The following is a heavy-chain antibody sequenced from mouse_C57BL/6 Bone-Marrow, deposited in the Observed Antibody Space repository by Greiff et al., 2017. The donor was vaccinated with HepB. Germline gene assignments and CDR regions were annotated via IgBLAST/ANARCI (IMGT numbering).Heavy chain of an antibody. J-gene: IGHJ4*01. CDR1: GYTFTDYE. V-gene: IGHV1-15*01. CDR2: IDPETGGT. D-gene: IGHD2-10*01. CDR3: TKILLPYAMDY. Sequence: QVQLQQSGAELVRPGASVTLSCKASGYTFTDYEMHWVKQTPVHGLEWIGAIDPETGGTAYNQKFKGKAILTADKSSSTAYMELRSLTSEDSAVYYCTKILLPYAMDYWGQGTSVTVSS.